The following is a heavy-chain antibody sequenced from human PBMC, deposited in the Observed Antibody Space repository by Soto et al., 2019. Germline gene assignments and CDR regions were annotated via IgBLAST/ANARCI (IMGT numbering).Heavy chain of an antibody. CDR1: GFKFSNYA. CDR2: ISATGGGT. V-gene: IGHV3-23*01. J-gene: IGHJ4*02. Sequence: TGGSLRLSCAASGFKFSNYAMSWVRQAPGKGLEWVSLISATGGGTYYADSVKGRFTISRDNSHNTLYLQVHSLTAEDTAVYYCAKDRRAGGNSAFYFDFWGQGAQLTV. CDR3: AKDRRAGGNSAFYFDF. D-gene: IGHD3-16*01.